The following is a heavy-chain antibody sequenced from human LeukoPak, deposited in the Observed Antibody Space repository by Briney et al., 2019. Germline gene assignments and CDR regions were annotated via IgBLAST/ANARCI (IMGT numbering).Heavy chain of an antibody. V-gene: IGHV3-21*01. CDR2: INSKSRYI. J-gene: IGHJ4*02. D-gene: IGHD2/OR15-2a*01. Sequence: PGGSLRLSCAASGFTFSSYSMNWVRQAPGKGLEWVSSINSKSRYIYYADSLKGRFTISRDNAKNTLYLQMNSLRAEDTAVYYCARGVLGGWGQGTLVTVSS. CDR3: ARGVLGG. CDR1: GFTFSSYS.